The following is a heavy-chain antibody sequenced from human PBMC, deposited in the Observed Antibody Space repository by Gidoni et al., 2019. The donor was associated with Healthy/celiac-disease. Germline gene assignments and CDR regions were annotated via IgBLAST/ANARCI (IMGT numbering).Heavy chain of an antibody. D-gene: IGHD3-3*01. J-gene: IGHJ6*03. CDR3: ARSERVVSYYYYYMDV. CDR1: GGSISSGGYY. V-gene: IGHV4-31*03. Sequence: QVQLQESGPGLVKPSPTLSLTCTVSGGSISSGGYYWSWIRHNPGKGLECIWYIYYSGSTYYNPSLKSRVTISVDTSKNQFSLKLSSVTAADTAVYYCARSERVVSYYYYYMDVWGKGTTVTVSS. CDR2: IYYSGST.